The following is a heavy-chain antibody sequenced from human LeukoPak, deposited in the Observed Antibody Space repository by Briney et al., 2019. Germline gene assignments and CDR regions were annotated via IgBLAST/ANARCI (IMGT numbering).Heavy chain of an antibody. Sequence: GGSLRLSCAGSGFSFSHTWMNWVRQAPGEGLEYIGRIKSKTNGGEATEYAATVTGRFFISRDDSASTLYLHLNGLKTEDTAVYYCATDRIVGASAFDVWGQGTMVTVSS. CDR1: GFSFSHTW. D-gene: IGHD1-26*01. J-gene: IGHJ3*01. CDR2: IKSKTNGGEAT. V-gene: IGHV3-15*01. CDR3: ATDRIVGASAFDV.